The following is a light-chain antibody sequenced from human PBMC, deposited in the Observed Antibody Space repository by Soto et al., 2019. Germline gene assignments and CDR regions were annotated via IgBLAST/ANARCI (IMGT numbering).Light chain of an antibody. CDR2: EVS. Sequence: QSALTQPPSASGSPGQSVTISCTGTSSDVAGYNYVSWYQQHPGKAPKLLIYEVSKRPSGVPDRFSGFKSGNTASLTVSGLQAEDEADYYCSSYAGNNNLVFGGGTKVTVL. CDR3: SSYAGNNNLV. V-gene: IGLV2-8*01. J-gene: IGLJ2*01. CDR1: SSDVAGYNY.